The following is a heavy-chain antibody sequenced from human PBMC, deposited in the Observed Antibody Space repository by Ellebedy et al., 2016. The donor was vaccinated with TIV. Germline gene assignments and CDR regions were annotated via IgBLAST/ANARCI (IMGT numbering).Heavy chain of an antibody. D-gene: IGHD1-26*01. J-gene: IGHJ3*02. Sequence: GGSLRLXXAASGFTFSSYAMSWVRQAPGKGLEWVSAISGSGGSTYYADSVKGRFTISRDNSKNTLYLQMNSLRAEDTALYYCAKDGGIVGAKDAFDIWGQGTMVTVSS. CDR3: AKDGGIVGAKDAFDI. CDR2: ISGSGGST. V-gene: IGHV3-23*01. CDR1: GFTFSSYA.